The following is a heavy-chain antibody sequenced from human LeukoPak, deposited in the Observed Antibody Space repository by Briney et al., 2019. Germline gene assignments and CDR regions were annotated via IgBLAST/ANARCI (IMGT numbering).Heavy chain of an antibody. CDR3: AKVWLVGATADAFDI. CDR2: ISSSGSTI. Sequence: GGSLRLSCAASGFTFSDYYMSWIRQAPGKGLEWVSYISSSGSTIYYADSVKGRFTISRDNAKNSPYLQMNSLRAEDTAVYYCAKVWLVGATADAFDIWGQGTMVTVSS. CDR1: GFTFSDYY. V-gene: IGHV3-11*04. J-gene: IGHJ3*02. D-gene: IGHD1-26*01.